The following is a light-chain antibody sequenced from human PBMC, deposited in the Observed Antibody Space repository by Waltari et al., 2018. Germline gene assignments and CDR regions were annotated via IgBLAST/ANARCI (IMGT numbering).Light chain of an antibody. V-gene: IGKV1-9*01. Sequence: DIQLTQSPSFLSASVGDRVTITCRASQGISSDLAWYQQSPGKAPKLLIYAASILQTGVPSRFSGSRSATEFTLTIRSLQPEDFATYYCQQVNTYVFAFGPGTKVDIK. J-gene: IGKJ3*01. CDR3: QQVNTYVFA. CDR2: AAS. CDR1: QGISSD.